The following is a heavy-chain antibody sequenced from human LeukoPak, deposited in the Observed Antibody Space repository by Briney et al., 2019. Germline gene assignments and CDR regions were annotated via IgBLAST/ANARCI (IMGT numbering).Heavy chain of an antibody. D-gene: IGHD3-10*01. V-gene: IGHV4-30-2*01. CDR1: GGSISSGGYS. Sequence: SQTLSLTCAVSGGSISSGGYSWSWIRQPPGKGLEWIGYIYHSGSTYYNPSLKSRVTISVDRSKNQFSLKLSSVTAADTAVYYCARGVRGAIDYWGHGTLVTVSS. CDR2: IYHSGST. CDR3: ARGVRGAIDY. J-gene: IGHJ4*01.